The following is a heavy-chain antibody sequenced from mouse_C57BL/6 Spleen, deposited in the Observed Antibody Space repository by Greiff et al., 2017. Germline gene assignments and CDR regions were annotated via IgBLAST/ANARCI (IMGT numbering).Heavy chain of an antibody. J-gene: IGHJ3*01. D-gene: IGHD1-1*01. CDR3: AGGGFYVSSPFAY. CDR1: GFTFSDYG. V-gene: IGHV5-17*01. CDR2: ISSGSSTI. Sequence: EVKLQESGGGLVKPGGSLKLSCAASGFTFSDYGMHWVRQAPEKGLEWVAYISSGSSTIYYADTVKGRFTISRDNAKNTLFLQMTSLRSEDTAMYYYAGGGFYVSSPFAYWGQGTLVTVSA.